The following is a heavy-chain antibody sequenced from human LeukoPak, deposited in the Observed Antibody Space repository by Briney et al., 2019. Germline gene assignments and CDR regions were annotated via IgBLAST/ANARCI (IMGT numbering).Heavy chain of an antibody. CDR1: GFTFSSYG. J-gene: IGHJ3*02. CDR3: ASDGELAPPDI. V-gene: IGHV3-30*03. CDR2: ISYDGSNK. Sequence: PGRSLRLSCAASGFTFSSYGMHWVRQAPGKGLEWVAVISYDGSNKYYADSVKGRFTISRDNSKNTPYLQMNSLRAEDTAVYYCASDGELAPPDIWGQGTMVTVSS. D-gene: IGHD1-26*01.